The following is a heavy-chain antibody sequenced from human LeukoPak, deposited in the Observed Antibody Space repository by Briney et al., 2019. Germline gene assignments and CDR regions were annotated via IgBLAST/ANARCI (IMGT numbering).Heavy chain of an antibody. J-gene: IGHJ4*02. CDR1: GFTFSSYG. D-gene: IGHD3-22*01. Sequence: GGSLRLSCAASGFTFSSYGMHWVRQAPGKGLEWVAVISYDGSNKYYADSVKGRFTISRDNSKNTLYLQMNSLRAEDTAVYYCAKDYYDSSGYFDYWGQGTLVIVPS. CDR2: ISYDGSNK. CDR3: AKDYYDSSGYFDY. V-gene: IGHV3-30*18.